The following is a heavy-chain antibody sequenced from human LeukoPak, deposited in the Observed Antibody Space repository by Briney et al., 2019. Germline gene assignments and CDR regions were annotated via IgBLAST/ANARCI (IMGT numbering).Heavy chain of an antibody. D-gene: IGHD2-8*01. CDR2: ISGSGEST. J-gene: IGHJ4*02. Sequence: GGSLRLSCAASGFTFSNYAMSWVRQAPGKGLEWVSTISGSGESTYYADSVKGRFTISRDNPKKTLYLQMNSLRAEDTAVYYCAKGIQGYAYWGQGTLVTVFS. V-gene: IGHV3-23*01. CDR3: AKGIQGYAY. CDR1: GFTFSNYA.